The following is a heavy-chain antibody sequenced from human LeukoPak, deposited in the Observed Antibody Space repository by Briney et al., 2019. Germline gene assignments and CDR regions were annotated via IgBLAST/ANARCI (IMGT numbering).Heavy chain of an antibody. CDR2: IYTSGST. CDR1: GGSISSGSYY. V-gene: IGHV4-61*02. CDR3: ARVGDGYSAPFDY. D-gene: IGHD5-24*01. J-gene: IGHJ4*02. Sequence: SETLSLTCTVSGGSISSGSYYWSWIRQPAGKGLEWIGRIYTSGSTNYNPSLKSRVTISVDTSKNQFSLKLSSVTAADTAVYYFARVGDGYSAPFDYWGQGTLVTVSS.